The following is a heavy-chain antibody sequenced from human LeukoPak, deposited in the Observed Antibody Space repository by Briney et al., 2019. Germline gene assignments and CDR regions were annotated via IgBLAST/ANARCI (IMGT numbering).Heavy chain of an antibody. D-gene: IGHD4-11*01. CDR1: GGSFSGYY. J-gene: IGHJ3*02. V-gene: IGHV4-31*11. CDR2: IYYSGST. CDR3: ARDMTTVTYAFDI. Sequence: SETLSLTCAVYGGSFSGYYWSWIRQHPGKGLEWIGYIYYSGSTYYNPSLKSRVTISVDTSKNQFSLKLSSVTAADTAVYYCARDMTTVTYAFDIWGQGTMVTVSP.